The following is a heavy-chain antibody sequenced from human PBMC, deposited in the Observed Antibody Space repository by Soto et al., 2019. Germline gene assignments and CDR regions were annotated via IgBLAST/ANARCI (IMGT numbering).Heavy chain of an antibody. CDR3: ARDTTRLEH. V-gene: IGHV3-11*01. CDR1: GFSFSDSY. CDR2: ISSGAFTI. D-gene: IGHD1-1*01. Sequence: PWWSLRLSCVVSGFSFSDSYMTWFRQIPGKGLEWIASISSGAFTISYAAAVKGRFTISRDDGHNSLFLQMDSLRAEDTALYYCARDTTRLEHWGQGTLVTVSS. J-gene: IGHJ4*02.